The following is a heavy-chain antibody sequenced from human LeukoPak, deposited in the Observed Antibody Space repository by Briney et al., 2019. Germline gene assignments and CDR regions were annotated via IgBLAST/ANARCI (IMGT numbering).Heavy chain of an antibody. CDR3: ARSIAAAGTYVDY. V-gene: IGHV5-51*01. CDR2: IYPGDSDT. CDR1: GYSFTSYW. D-gene: IGHD6-13*01. Sequence: GESLKISCKGSGYSFTSYWIGWVRQMPGKGLEWMGIIYPGDSDTRYSPSFQGQVTISAGKSISTAYLQWSSLKASDTAMYYCARSIAAAGTYVDYWGQGTLVTVSS. J-gene: IGHJ4*02.